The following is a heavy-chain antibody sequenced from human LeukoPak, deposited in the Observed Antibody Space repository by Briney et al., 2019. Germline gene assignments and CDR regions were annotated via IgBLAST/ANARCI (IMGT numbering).Heavy chain of an antibody. V-gene: IGHV4-34*01. Sequence: SETLSLTCAVYGESFSGYYWSWIRQPPGKGLEWIGEINHSGSTNYNPSLQSRVTISVETSSSKCSLKVSSVSAADTAVYYCARCLWAVRFDSWGQGTLVTVSS. CDR1: GESFSGYY. D-gene: IGHD6-6*01. J-gene: IGHJ4*02. CDR2: INHSGST. CDR3: ARCLWAVRFDS.